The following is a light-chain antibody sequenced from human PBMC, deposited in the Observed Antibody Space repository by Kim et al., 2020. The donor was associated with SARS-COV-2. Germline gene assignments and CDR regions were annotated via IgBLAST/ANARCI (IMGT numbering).Light chain of an antibody. J-gene: IGLJ1*01. Sequence: GQSITISCTGTSSDVGAHDYVSWYQQHPGKVPKVIIYDVNKRPSGLSNRFSGSKSGNTASLTISGLQAEDEADYYCSSYTTSRTFVFGPGTKVTVL. CDR3: SSYTTSRTFV. CDR1: SSDVGAHDY. V-gene: IGLV2-14*03. CDR2: DVN.